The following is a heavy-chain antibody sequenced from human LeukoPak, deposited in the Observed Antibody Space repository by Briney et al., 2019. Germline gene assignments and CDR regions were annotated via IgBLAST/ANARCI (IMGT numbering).Heavy chain of an antibody. CDR2: INPSGGSS. CDR1: GYSLTNYY. Sequence: ASVKVSCKAFGYSLTNYYVHWVRQAPGQGLEWMGEINPSGGSSSYAQKFQGRITVTRDTYTNTVYMDLSSLRSEDTATYYCARGAPTTSIGAGRFDYWGQESLLTVAS. CDR3: ARGAPTTSIGAGRFDY. J-gene: IGHJ4*02. V-gene: IGHV1-46*01. D-gene: IGHD5-12*01.